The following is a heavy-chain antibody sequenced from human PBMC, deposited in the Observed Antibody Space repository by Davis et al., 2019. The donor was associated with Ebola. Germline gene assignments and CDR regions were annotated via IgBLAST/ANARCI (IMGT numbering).Heavy chain of an antibody. Sequence: GESLKISCAASGFTFSSYWMSWVRQAPGKGPEWVAIIKEDGGEKYYVDSVKGRFTISRDNAKSSLYLQMDSLRAEDTAVYYCAQQLGDYGGNALRYWGQGTLVTVSS. CDR3: AQQLGDYGGNALRY. CDR1: GFTFSSYW. CDR2: IKEDGGEK. J-gene: IGHJ4*02. D-gene: IGHD4-23*01. V-gene: IGHV3-7*01.